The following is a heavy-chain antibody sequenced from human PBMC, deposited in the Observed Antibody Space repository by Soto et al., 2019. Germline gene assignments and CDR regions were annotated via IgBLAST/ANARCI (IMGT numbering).Heavy chain of an antibody. CDR1: GFAFSNYG. CDR2: ISFDGRNE. D-gene: IGHD6-13*01. CDR3: AKGAGRGIAAAGFDY. V-gene: IGHV3-30*18. Sequence: QVQLMESGGGVVQPGRSLRLSCAPSGFAFSNYGMHWVRQAPGKGLEWVAVISFDGRNEFYADSVKGRFSISRDNSKNALYLKMNSLRVDDTSVYYCAKGAGRGIAAAGFDYWGQGTLVTVSS. J-gene: IGHJ4*02.